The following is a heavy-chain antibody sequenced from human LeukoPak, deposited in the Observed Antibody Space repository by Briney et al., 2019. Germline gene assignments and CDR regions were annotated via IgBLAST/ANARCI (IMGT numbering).Heavy chain of an antibody. D-gene: IGHD3-16*01. J-gene: IGHJ6*02. V-gene: IGHV3-53*01. CDR3: ARVSADYVWGSYAHTYYGMDV. CDR1: GFTFRNYW. CDR2: IYSGGST. Sequence: GGSLRLSCAVSGFTFRNYWMHWVRQAPGKGLEWVSVIYSGGSTYYADSVKGRFTISRDNSKNTLYLQMNSLRAEDTAVYYCARVSADYVWGSYAHTYYGMDVWGQGTTVTVSS.